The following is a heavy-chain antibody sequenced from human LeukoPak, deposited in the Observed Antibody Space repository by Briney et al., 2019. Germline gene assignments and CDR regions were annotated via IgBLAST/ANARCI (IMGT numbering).Heavy chain of an antibody. CDR2: INPNSGGT. CDR3: AREGDRIVGATTGAFDI. D-gene: IGHD1-26*01. Sequence: GASVKVSCKASGYTFTGYYMHWVRQAPGQGLEWMGWINPNSGGTNYAQKFQGRVTMTRDTSISTAYMELSRLRSDDTAVYYCAREGDRIVGATTGAFDIWGQGTMVTASS. CDR1: GYTFTGYY. V-gene: IGHV1-2*02. J-gene: IGHJ3*02.